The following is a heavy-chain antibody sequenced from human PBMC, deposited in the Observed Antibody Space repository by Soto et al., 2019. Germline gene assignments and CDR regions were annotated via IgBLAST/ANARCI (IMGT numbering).Heavy chain of an antibody. CDR2: ISGSGGST. D-gene: IGHD3-9*01. Sequence: EVQLLESGGGLVQPGGSLRLSCAASGFTFSSYAMSWVRQAPGKGLEWVSAISGSGGSTYYADSVKGRFTISRDNSKNTRYLQMNSLRAEDTAVYYCAKDSTRRYYDILTGYYVADYYYGMDVWGQGTTVTVSS. CDR1: GFTFSSYA. V-gene: IGHV3-23*01. CDR3: AKDSTRRYYDILTGYYVADYYYGMDV. J-gene: IGHJ6*02.